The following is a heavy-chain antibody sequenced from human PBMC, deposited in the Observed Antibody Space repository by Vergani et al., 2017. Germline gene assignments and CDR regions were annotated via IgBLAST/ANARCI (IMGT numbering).Heavy chain of an antibody. CDR3: GRVADCYGLGSRLLDL. V-gene: IGHV4-59*01. J-gene: IGHJ5*02. D-gene: IGHD3-10*01. CDR1: GGSMSGYY. Sequence: QVRLQESGPGLVKPSETLSLTCSVSGGSMSGYYWSWIRQPPGKELEWIGYMYHSGSTNYNPSLGTRVTISGDTSKNPFSLKLNSVTAADTAVYYCGRVADCYGLGSRLLDLWGQGILVTVSS. CDR2: MYHSGST.